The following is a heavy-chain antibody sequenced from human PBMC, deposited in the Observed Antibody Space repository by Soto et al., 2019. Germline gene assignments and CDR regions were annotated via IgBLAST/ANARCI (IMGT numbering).Heavy chain of an antibody. CDR3: ATSYGSGYRAFDS. CDR2: INPILSMS. J-gene: IGHJ4*02. V-gene: IGHV1-69*02. D-gene: IGHD3-10*01. Sequence: QVQLVQSGADVQRPGSSVRVSCKASGDTFNFYSIYWVRQAPGPGLQWMGRINPILSMSNYAPRFQGRVTMTADKSTSTAYMELSSLRSEDTAMYYCATSYGSGYRAFDSWGQGALVTVSS. CDR1: GDTFNFYS.